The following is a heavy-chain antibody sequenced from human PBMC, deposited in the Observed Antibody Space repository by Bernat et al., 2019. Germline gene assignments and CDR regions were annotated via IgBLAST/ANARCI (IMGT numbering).Heavy chain of an antibody. CDR3: ARILWFGEGELDY. CDR1: GFTFSSFW. J-gene: IGHJ4*02. Sequence: VRLVESGGGLVQPGGSLRLSCAASGFTFSSFWMSWVRQAPGKGLEWVAVISYDGSNKYYADSVKGRFTISRDNSKNTLYLQMNSLRAEDTAVYYCARILWFGEGELDYWGQGTLVTVSS. V-gene: IGHV3-30-3*01. D-gene: IGHD3-10*01. CDR2: ISYDGSNK.